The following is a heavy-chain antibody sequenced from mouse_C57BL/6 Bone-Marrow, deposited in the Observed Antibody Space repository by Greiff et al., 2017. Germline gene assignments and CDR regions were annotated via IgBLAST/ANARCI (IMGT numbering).Heavy chain of an antibody. V-gene: IGHV1-55*01. D-gene: IGHD1-1*01. J-gene: IGHJ1*03. Sequence: VQLQQPGAELVKPGASVKMSCKASGYTFTSYWITWVKQRPGQGLEWIGDIYPGSGSTNYNEKFKSKGTLTVDTSSSTAYMQLSSLTSEDSAVYYCARVSYGSSPRWYFDVWGTGTTVTVSS. CDR1: GYTFTSYW. CDR3: ARVSYGSSPRWYFDV. CDR2: IYPGSGST.